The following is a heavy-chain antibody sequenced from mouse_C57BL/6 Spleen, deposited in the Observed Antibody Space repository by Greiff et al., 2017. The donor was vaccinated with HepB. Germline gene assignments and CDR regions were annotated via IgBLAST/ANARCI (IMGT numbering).Heavy chain of an antibody. CDR3: ARGAYYGSSYWYFDV. CDR2: IYPSDSET. CDR1: GYTFTSYW. V-gene: IGHV1-61*01. J-gene: IGHJ1*03. Sequence: QVQLQQSGAELVRPGSSVKLSCKASGYTFTSYWMDWVKQRPGQGLEWIGNIYPSDSETHYNQKFKDKATLTVDKSSSTAYMQLSSLTSEDSAVYYCARGAYYGSSYWYFDVWGTGTTVTVSS. D-gene: IGHD1-1*01.